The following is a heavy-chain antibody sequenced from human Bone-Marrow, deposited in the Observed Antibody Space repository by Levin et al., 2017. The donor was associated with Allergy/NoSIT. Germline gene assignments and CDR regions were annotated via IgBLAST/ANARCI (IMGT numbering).Heavy chain of an antibody. D-gene: IGHD6-6*01. CDR2: ISYSGST. CDR3: ARGGYSSSPSWFFDL. J-gene: IGHJ2*01. Sequence: SETLSLTCTVSGGSVSSGNYYWSWIRQPPGKGLECIGYISYSGSTNYNPSLKSRVTISVDTSKNQFSLKLTSVTAADTAVYYCARGGYSSSPSWFFDLWGRGTLVTVSS. CDR1: GGSVSSGNYY. V-gene: IGHV4-61*01.